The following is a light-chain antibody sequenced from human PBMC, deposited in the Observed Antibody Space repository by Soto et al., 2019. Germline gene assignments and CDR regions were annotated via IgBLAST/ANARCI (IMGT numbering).Light chain of an antibody. CDR3: CSSAGTYTVVV. CDR2: EVS. V-gene: IGLV2-11*01. CDR1: SSDIGAYND. Sequence: QSALTQPRSVSGSPGQSVTISCTGTSSDIGAYNDVSWYQQHPGKAPRLMIYEVSERPSGVPDRFSGSKSGNTASLTISGLQAEDEADYYCCSSAGTYTVVVFGGRTKVTVL. J-gene: IGLJ3*02.